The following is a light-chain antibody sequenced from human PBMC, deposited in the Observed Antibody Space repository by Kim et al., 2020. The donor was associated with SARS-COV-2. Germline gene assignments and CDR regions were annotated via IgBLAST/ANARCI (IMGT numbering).Light chain of an antibody. V-gene: IGKV1-27*01. CDR2: AAS. CDR1: QGISNY. CDR3: QKYNSAPLT. Sequence: ASVGDRVTITCRASQGISNYLAWYQQKPGEVPKLLIYAASTLQSGVPSRISGSGSGTDFTLTISSLQPEDVATDYCQKYNSAPLTFGGGTKVDIK. J-gene: IGKJ4*01.